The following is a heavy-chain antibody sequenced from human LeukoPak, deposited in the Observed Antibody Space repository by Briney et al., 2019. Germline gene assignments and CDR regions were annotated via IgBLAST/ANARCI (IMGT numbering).Heavy chain of an antibody. D-gene: IGHD2/OR15-2a*01. CDR2: INSDGSST. J-gene: IGHJ5*02. Sequence: GGSLRLSCAASGFTFSSYWMHWVRQAPGKGLVWVSRINSDGSSTSYADSVKGRFTISRDNAKNTLYLQMNSLRAEDTAVYYCARSQLLPHGYWFDPWGQGTLVTVSS. CDR1: GFTFSSYW. CDR3: ARSQLLPHGYWFDP. V-gene: IGHV3-74*01.